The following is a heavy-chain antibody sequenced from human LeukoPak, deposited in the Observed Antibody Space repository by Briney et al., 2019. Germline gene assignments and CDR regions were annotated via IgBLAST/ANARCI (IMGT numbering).Heavy chain of an antibody. V-gene: IGHV4-59*01. Sequence: PSETLSLTCTVSGDSISNYYWTWIRQPPGKGLEWIGYVFHSGSTNYSPSLDSRVTISLDTSKNQFSLTLSSLTAADTAVYYCAGGPARYHFDYWGQGSLVTVSS. CDR1: GDSISNYY. CDR3: AGGPARYHFDY. D-gene: IGHD2-2*01. CDR2: VFHSGST. J-gene: IGHJ4*02.